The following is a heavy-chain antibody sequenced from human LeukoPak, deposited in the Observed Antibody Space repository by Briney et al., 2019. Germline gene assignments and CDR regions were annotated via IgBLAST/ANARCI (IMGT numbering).Heavy chain of an antibody. Sequence: SETLSLTCTVSGGSISSYYWSWIRQPPGKGLEWIGYIYTSGSTNYNPSLKSRVTISVDTSKNQFSLKLSSVTAADTAVYYCASGPLGYDFWSGYYFHWGQGTLVTVSS. V-gene: IGHV4-4*09. CDR3: ASGPLGYDFWSGYYFH. CDR2: IYTSGST. CDR1: GGSISSYY. J-gene: IGHJ4*02. D-gene: IGHD3-3*01.